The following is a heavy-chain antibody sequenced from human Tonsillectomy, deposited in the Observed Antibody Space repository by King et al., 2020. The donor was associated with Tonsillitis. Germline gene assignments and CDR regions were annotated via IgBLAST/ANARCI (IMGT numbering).Heavy chain of an antibody. V-gene: IGHV3-23*04. J-gene: IGHJ4*02. CDR3: AKGWVEMDA. CDR1: GFTFSSCA. D-gene: IGHD5-24*01. Sequence: VQLVESGGGLVQPGGSLRLSCAASGFTFSSCAMTWVRQAPGMRLEWVSAISGSAGGTSYADSVKGRFTISRDNSKNTLYLQMNSRRAEDTAVYYCAKGWVEMDAWGQGTLVTVSS. CDR2: ISGSAGGT.